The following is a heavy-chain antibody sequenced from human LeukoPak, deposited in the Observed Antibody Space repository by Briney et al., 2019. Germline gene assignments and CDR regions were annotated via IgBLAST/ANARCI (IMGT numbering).Heavy chain of an antibody. CDR3: AKARPAGSYPLDY. CDR1: GITFSSHW. Sequence: PGGSLRLSCEASGITFSSHWMHWVRQAPGKGLVWVARINPDGSSTSYADSVKGRFTISRDNSKKTLYLQMNSLRAEDTAVYYCAKARPAGSYPLDYWGQGTLVTVSS. J-gene: IGHJ4*02. D-gene: IGHD1-26*01. V-gene: IGHV3-74*01. CDR2: INPDGSST.